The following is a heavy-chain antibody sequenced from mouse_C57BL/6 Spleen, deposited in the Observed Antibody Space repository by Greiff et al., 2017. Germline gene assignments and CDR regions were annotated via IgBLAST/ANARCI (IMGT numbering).Heavy chain of an antibody. CDR2: ISDGGSYT. J-gene: IGHJ2*01. V-gene: IGHV5-4*01. Sequence: EVQVVESGGGLVKPGGSLKLSCAASGFTFSRYAMSWVRQTPEKRLEWVATISDGGSYTYYPDNVKGRFTISRDNAKNNLYLQMSHLKSEDTAMYYCAGRYYFDYWGQGTTLTVSS. CDR1: GFTFSRYA. CDR3: AGRYYFDY.